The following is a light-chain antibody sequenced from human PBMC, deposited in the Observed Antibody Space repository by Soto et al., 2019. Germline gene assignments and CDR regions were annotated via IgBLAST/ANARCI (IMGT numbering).Light chain of an antibody. J-gene: IGLJ3*02. V-gene: IGLV4-69*01. CDR3: QTWGTGPWV. CDR2: LNSDGSH. Sequence: QSVLTQSPSASACLGASVKLTCALSSGHSSYAIAWHQQQPEKGPRYLMKLNSDGSHSKGDRIPDRFSGSSSGAERYLTISSLQSEDEADYYCQTWGTGPWVFGGGTKLTVL. CDR1: SGHSSYA.